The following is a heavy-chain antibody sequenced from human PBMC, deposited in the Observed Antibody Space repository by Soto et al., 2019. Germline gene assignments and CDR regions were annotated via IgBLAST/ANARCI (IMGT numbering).Heavy chain of an antibody. D-gene: IGHD4-4*01. J-gene: IGHJ6*03. CDR1: GFTFSSYG. V-gene: IGHV3-33*01. CDR3: AREGLMTTVTTAYMDV. CDR2: IWYDGSNK. Sequence: GGSLRLSCVASGFTFSSYGMHWVRQAPGKGLEWVAVIWYDGSNKYYADSVKGRFTISRDNSKNTLYLQMNSLRAEDTAVYYCAREGLMTTVTTAYMDVWGKGTTVTVSS.